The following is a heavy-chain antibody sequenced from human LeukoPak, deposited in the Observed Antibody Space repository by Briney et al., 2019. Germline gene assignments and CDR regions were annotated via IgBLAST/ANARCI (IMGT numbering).Heavy chain of an antibody. J-gene: IGHJ4*02. Sequence: GGSLRLSCAASGFTFRNYWMSWVRQAPGKGLEWVANIKQDGSEKYFVDSVKGRFTISRDNAKNSLYLQMNSLRAEDAAVYYCARDSYSLFDYWGQGTLVTVSS. D-gene: IGHD1-26*01. CDR1: GFTFRNYW. V-gene: IGHV3-7*05. CDR2: IKQDGSEK. CDR3: ARDSYSLFDY.